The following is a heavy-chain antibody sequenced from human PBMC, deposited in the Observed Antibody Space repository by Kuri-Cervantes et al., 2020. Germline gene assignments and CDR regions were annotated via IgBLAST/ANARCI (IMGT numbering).Heavy chain of an antibody. CDR1: GGTFSSYA. V-gene: IGHV1-69*06. CDR2: IIPIFGTV. J-gene: IGHJ5*02. CDR3: ARASRYYYDSTWFDP. D-gene: IGHD3-22*01. Sequence: SVKVSCKASGGTFSSYAISWVRQAPGQGLEWMGGIIPIFGTVHYAQKFQGRVTITADKSTSTAYMEVSSLRSEDTAVYYCARASRYYYDSTWFDPWGQGTLVTVSS.